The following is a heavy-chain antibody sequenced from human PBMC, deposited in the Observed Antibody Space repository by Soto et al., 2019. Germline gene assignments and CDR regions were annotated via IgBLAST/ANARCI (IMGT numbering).Heavy chain of an antibody. CDR1: GGSISSGDYY. CDR3: AGERPDGARLDP. CDR2: IYYSGST. Sequence: QVQLQESGPGLVKPSQTLSLTCTVSGGSISSGDYYWSWIRQPPGKGLEWIGYIYYSGSTYYNQSRKSRVTISVDTSKNQFALKLSSVTAADTAVYYCAGERPDGARLDPWGQGTLVTASS. D-gene: IGHD6-6*01. J-gene: IGHJ5*02. V-gene: IGHV4-30-4*01.